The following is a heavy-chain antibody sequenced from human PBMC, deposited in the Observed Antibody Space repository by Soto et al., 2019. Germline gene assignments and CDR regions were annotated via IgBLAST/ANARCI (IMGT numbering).Heavy chain of an antibody. CDR3: ARRLEDDKYYAMDV. Sequence: GESLKIPCKGSGYSLSSYWIGGVRQMPGKGLEWVGRIYPLDSDTRYSPSFQGQVTMSVDKSIRTAYLQWSSLKASDSGMYYCARRLEDDKYYAMDVWGQGTTVTVSS. CDR2: IYPLDSDT. V-gene: IGHV5-51*01. D-gene: IGHD6-19*01. J-gene: IGHJ6*02. CDR1: GYSLSSYW.